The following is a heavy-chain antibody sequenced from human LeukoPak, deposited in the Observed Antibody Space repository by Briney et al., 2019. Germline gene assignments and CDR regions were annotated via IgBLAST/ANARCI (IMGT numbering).Heavy chain of an antibody. CDR2: ISGSDTTI. D-gene: IGHD5-18*01. CDR3: AREGYNYRGLDY. V-gene: IGHV3-11*01. J-gene: IGHJ4*02. Sequence: GGSLRLSCSASGFTFSDYYMGWIRQAPGKGLEWVSYISGSDTTIYYAESVKGRFSISRDNAKNSLILQMNSLRAEDTAVYYCAREGYNYRGLDYWGQGTLVTVSS. CDR1: GFTFSDYY.